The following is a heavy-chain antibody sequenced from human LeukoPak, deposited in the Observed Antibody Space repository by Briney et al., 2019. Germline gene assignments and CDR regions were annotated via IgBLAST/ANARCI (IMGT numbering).Heavy chain of an antibody. CDR3: ARHGPEIGDIVVVPAAIALGDI. V-gene: IGHV5-51*01. J-gene: IGHJ3*02. Sequence: PGESLKISCKGSGYSFTSYWIGWVRQMPGKGLEWMGIIYPGDSDTRYSPSFQGQVTISADKSISTAYLQWSSLKASDTAMYYCARHGPEIGDIVVVPAAIALGDIWGQGTMVTVSS. CDR2: IYPGDSDT. CDR1: GYSFTSYW. D-gene: IGHD2-2*01.